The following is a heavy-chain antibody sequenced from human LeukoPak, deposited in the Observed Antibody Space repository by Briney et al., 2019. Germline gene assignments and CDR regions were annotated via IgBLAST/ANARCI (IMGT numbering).Heavy chain of an antibody. CDR3: AKDIEITMIVVVITAFDY. CDR2: IKQDGSEK. D-gene: IGHD3-22*01. J-gene: IGHJ4*02. CDR1: GFTFSRYW. V-gene: IGHV3-7*03. Sequence: GGSLRLSCAASGFTFSRYWMNWVRQAPGKGLEWVANIKQDGSEKSYVDSVKGRFTVSRDNAKNSLYLQMNSLRAEDTAVYYCAKDIEITMIVVVITAFDYWGQGTLVTVSS.